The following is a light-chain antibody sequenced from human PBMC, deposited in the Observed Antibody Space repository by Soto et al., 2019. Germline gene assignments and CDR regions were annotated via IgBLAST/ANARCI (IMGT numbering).Light chain of an antibody. CDR3: SSFTTSSTFV. CDR1: SSDVGRYNY. V-gene: IGLV2-14*03. Sequence: QSALAQPASVSGSRGQSITISCTGTSSDVGRYNYVSWFQQHPGKVPKLIIYDVNNRPSGVSDRFSGSKSGNTASLTISGLQPEDEADYYCSSFTTSSTFVFGTGTKVTVL. J-gene: IGLJ1*01. CDR2: DVN.